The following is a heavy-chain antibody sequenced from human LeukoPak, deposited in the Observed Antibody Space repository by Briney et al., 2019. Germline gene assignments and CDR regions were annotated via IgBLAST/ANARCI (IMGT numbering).Heavy chain of an antibody. V-gene: IGHV4-28*03. CDR1: GYSISSHNW. CDR2: IHYSEGT. Sequence: SETLSLTCVVSGYSISSHNWWGWIRQPPGKGLEWIGYIHYSEGTYYSPSLKSRVTMSVDTSKNQFSLKLTSVTAADTAVYYCARDHMVRQPLWGQGTLVTVSS. J-gene: IGHJ4*02. D-gene: IGHD3-10*01. CDR3: ARDHMVRQPL.